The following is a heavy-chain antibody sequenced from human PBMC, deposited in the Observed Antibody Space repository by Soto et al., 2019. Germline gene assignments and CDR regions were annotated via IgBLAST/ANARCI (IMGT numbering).Heavy chain of an antibody. CDR3: ARALWGGWYNYWFDP. CDR2: ISGRGGST. CDR1: GFTFSNYA. Sequence: GGSLRLSCAASGFTFSNYAMSWVRQAPGKGLEWVSAISGRGGSTYYADSVKGRFTISRDNAKNSLYLQMNSLRAEDTAVYYCARALWGGWYNYWFDPWGQGTLVTVSS. V-gene: IGHV3-23*01. D-gene: IGHD6-19*01. J-gene: IGHJ5*02.